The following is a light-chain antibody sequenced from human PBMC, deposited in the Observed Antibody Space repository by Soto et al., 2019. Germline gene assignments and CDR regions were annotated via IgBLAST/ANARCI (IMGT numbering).Light chain of an antibody. V-gene: IGKV1-17*01. J-gene: IGKJ2*01. CDR3: LQHNTYPYT. CDR1: QGIRSD. Sequence: DIQMTQSPSSLSASVGDTVTITCRASQGIRSDLGWYQQKPGKAPKRLIYAASSLQSGVSSRFSGSGSGTEFTLTISSLQPEDFATYYCLQHNTYPYTFGQGTKLEIK. CDR2: AAS.